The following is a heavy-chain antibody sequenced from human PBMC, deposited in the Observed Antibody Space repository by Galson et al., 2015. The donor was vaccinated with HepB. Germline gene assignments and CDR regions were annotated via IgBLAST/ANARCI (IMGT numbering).Heavy chain of an antibody. Sequence: SLRLFCAASGFTFSDYYMSWIRQARGKGLEWVSYISSSGSTIYYADSVKGRFTISRDNAKNSLYLQMNSLRAEDTAVYYCAREVGRWSLPGFDYWGQGTLVTVPS. D-gene: IGHD4-23*01. J-gene: IGHJ4*02. CDR1: GFTFSDYY. CDR2: ISSSGSTI. V-gene: IGHV3-11*01. CDR3: AREVGRWSLPGFDY.